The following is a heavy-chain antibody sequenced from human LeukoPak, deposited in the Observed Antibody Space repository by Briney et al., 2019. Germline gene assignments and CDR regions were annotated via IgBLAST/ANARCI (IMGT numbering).Heavy chain of an antibody. J-gene: IGHJ5*02. CDR2: IKQDGNEK. V-gene: IGHV3-7*01. D-gene: IGHD3-10*01. CDR3: ARPLFYYYGSETYFWFDL. CDR1: GFTFTTYW. Sequence: GGSLRLSCAASGFTFTTYWMGWVRQAPGKGLEWVASIKQDGNEKYYVDSVKGRFTISRDSAENTLYLQMKSLKAEDTAFYYCARPLFYYYGSETYFWFDLWGQGTLVTVSS.